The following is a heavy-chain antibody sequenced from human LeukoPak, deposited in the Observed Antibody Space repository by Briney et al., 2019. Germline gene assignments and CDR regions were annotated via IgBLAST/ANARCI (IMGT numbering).Heavy chain of an antibody. J-gene: IGHJ4*02. Sequence: ASVKVSCKASGYTFTSYGISWVRQAPGQGLEWMGWISAYNGNTNYAQKLQGRVTMTTDTSTSTAYMELRSLRSDDTAVYYCARGDDSSGYYYPFDYWGQGTLVTVSS. D-gene: IGHD3-22*01. CDR1: GYTFTSYG. V-gene: IGHV1-18*01. CDR2: ISAYNGNT. CDR3: ARGDDSSGYYYPFDY.